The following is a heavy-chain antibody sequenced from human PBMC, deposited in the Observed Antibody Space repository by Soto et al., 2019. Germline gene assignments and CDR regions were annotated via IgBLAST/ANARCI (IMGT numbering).Heavy chain of an antibody. CDR1: GGSFSGYY. J-gene: IGHJ3*02. Sequence: SETLSLTCAVYGGSFSGYYWSWIRQPPGKGLEWIGEINHSGSTNYNPSLKSRVTISVDTSKNQFSLKLSSVTAADTAVYYCATRPPRRGRGPTKNGPDAFDIWGQGTMVTVSS. V-gene: IGHV4-34*01. CDR2: INHSGST. CDR3: ATRPPRRGRGPTKNGPDAFDI. D-gene: IGHD2-8*01.